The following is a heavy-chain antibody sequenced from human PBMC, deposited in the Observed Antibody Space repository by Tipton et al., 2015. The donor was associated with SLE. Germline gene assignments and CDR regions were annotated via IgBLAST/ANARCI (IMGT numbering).Heavy chain of an antibody. CDR3: ARTHLPASMGALDI. V-gene: IGHV4-4*07. D-gene: IGHD2-2*01. CDR1: GGSMSSYY. J-gene: IGHJ3*02. Sequence: TLSLTCTVSGGSMSSYYWSWIRQPAGKGLEWIGRINTSGTTKYNPSLESRVTMSIDTSNNQFSMKLTSVTAADTAIYYCARTHLPASMGALDIWGQGTMLTVSS. CDR2: INTSGTT.